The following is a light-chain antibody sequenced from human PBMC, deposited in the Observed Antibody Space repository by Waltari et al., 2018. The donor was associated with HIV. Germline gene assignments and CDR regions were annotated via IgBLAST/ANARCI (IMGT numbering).Light chain of an antibody. V-gene: IGKV4-1*01. CDR2: LAS. CDR1: QSVLASSANQHY. J-gene: IGKJ4*01. CDR3: QQYFTTPFT. Sequence: DIVMTQSPDSLAVSLGERATINCTSSQSVLASSANQHYLAWYQQRPGQPPTLLIYLASSRESGVPDRFSGSGSGTDFALTISSLQAEDVAVYYCQQYFTTPFTFGGGTKVEIK.